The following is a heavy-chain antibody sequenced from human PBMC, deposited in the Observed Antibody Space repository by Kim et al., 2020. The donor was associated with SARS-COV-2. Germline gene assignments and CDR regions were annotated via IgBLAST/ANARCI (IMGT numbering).Heavy chain of an antibody. V-gene: IGHV1-3*01. CDR3: ARERFGGSFDY. J-gene: IGHJ4*02. D-gene: IGHD3-10*01. Sequence: RYAQKFQGRVTITSDTSASTAYMDLTSLRLEDTAVYYCARERFGGSFDYWGQGTLVTVSS.